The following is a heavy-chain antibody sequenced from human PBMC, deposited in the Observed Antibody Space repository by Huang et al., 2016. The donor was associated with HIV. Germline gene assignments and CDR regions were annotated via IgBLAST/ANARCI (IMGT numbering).Heavy chain of an antibody. CDR3: ASQHIGAAATWF. V-gene: IGHV4-39*01. J-gene: IGHJ4*02. Sequence: QLQLQESGPGQVKPSETLSLTCTVSGDFISSTNYYWGWIRQSPGKGLEWVGSVYQSVGTNYNPSLSSRVTLPVDTSRNQFSLRLNSVTAADTAVYYCASQHIGAAATWFWGRGTQVAVSS. D-gene: IGHD6-13*01. CDR1: GDFISSTNYY. CDR2: VYQSVGT.